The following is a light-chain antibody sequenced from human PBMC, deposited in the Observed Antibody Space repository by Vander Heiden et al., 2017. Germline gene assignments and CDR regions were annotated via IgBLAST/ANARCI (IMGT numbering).Light chain of an antibody. CDR3: VAWDDSSNGYV. V-gene: IGLV1-44*01. CDR1: SSNIGNWP. CDR2: SNH. J-gene: IGLJ1*01. Sequence: QSVLTQPPSASATPGQRVTISCSGSSSNIGNWPVNWYQQLPGTAPKLLIYSNHLRPSGVPDRISGSKSGTSASLAFSGLQSEDEADYYCVAWDDSSNGYVFGSGTTVTVL.